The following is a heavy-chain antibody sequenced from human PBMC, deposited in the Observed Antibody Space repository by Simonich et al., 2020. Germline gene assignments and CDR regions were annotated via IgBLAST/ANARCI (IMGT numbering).Heavy chain of an antibody. CDR3: AKDLGERITMIVVVIDAFDI. D-gene: IGHD3-22*01. Sequence: GGGLVQPGGSLRLSCAASGFTFSSYAMSWVRQAPGKGLEWVSAISGSGGITYYADSVKGRFTISRDNSKNTLYLQMNSLRAEDTAVYYWAKDLGERITMIVVVIDAFDIWGQGTMVTVSS. CDR1: GFTFSSYA. CDR2: ISGSGGIT. V-gene: IGHV3-23*01. J-gene: IGHJ3*02.